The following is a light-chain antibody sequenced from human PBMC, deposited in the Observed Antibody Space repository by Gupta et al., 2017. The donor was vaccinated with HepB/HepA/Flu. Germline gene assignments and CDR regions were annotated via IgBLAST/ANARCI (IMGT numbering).Light chain of an antibody. V-gene: IGLV4-69*01. Sequence: QLVLTQSPSASASLGASVKLTRTLSSGHGSNAIAWHQQQPEKGPRYLMKLNSDGSHSEGDGIPDRFSGSSSGAERYLIIFSLQSEDEADYYCQTWGTGIVLFGGGTKLTVL. CDR3: QTWGTGIVL. CDR1: SGHGSNA. CDR2: LNSDGSH. J-gene: IGLJ2*01.